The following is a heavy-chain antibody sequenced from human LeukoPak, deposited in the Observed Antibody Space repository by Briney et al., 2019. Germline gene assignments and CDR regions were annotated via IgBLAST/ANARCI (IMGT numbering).Heavy chain of an antibody. Sequence: SVKVSCKASGGTFSSYAISWVRQAPGQGLEWMGRIIPILGIANYAQKFQGRVTITADKSTSTAYMELSSLRSDDAAVYYCARDGSGSYFKEELGYYFDYWGQGTLVTVSS. CDR1: GGTFSSYA. V-gene: IGHV1-69*04. CDR2: IIPILGIA. CDR3: ARDGSGSYFKEELGYYFDY. J-gene: IGHJ4*02. D-gene: IGHD3-10*01.